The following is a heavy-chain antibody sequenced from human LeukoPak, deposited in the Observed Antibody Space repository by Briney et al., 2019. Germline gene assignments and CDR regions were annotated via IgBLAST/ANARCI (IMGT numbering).Heavy chain of an antibody. CDR2: IYYSGST. V-gene: IGHV4-59*08. D-gene: IGHD2-15*01. Sequence: SETLSLTCTVSGGSISSYYWSWIRQPPGKGLEWIGYIYYSGSTNYNPSLKSRVTISVDTSKNQFSLKLSSVTAADTAVYYCARRVPPVVAATRAYYYYYGMDVWGQGTTVTVSS. J-gene: IGHJ6*02. CDR1: GGSISSYY. CDR3: ARRVPPVVAATRAYYYYYGMDV.